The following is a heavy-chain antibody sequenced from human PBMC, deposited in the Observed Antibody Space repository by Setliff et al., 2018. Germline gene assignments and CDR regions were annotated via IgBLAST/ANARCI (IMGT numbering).Heavy chain of an antibody. CDR2: INPSGGST. CDR3: ARGKIRITMIVVPTGGAFDI. J-gene: IGHJ3*02. CDR1: GYTFTSYY. Sequence: ASVKVSCKASGYTFTSYYMHWVRQAPGQGLEWRGIINPSGGSTSYAQKFQGRVTMTRDTSTSTVYMELSSLRSEDTAVYYCARGKIRITMIVVPTGGAFDIWGQGTMVTVSS. V-gene: IGHV1-46*01. D-gene: IGHD3-22*01.